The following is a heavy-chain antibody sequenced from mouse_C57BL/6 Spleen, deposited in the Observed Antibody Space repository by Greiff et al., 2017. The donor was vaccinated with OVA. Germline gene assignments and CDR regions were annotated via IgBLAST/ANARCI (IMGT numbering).Heavy chain of an antibody. D-gene: IGHD1-1*01. CDR1: GFTFSDYG. CDR3: ARLGYGSSYGYFDV. CDR2: ISSGSSTI. V-gene: IGHV5-17*01. J-gene: IGHJ1*03. Sequence: EVMLVESGGGLVKPGGSLKLSCAASGFTFSDYGMHWVRQAPEKGLEWVAYISSGSSTIYYADTVKGRFTISRDNAKNTLFLQMTSLRSEDTAMYYCARLGYGSSYGYFDVWGTGTTVTVSS.